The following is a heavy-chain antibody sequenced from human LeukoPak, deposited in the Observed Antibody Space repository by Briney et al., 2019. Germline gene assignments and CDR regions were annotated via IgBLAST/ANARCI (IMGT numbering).Heavy chain of an antibody. CDR3: ARLRLSGGSFSVGWFDP. D-gene: IGHD1-26*01. Sequence: SGTLSLTCTVSDEVITSNNWWSWVRQSPGKGLEWIGEIFHSGTTRFKASLESRVTMLLDKSKNQFSLRLNSVTAADTAVYFCARLRLSGGSFSVGWFDPWGQGIQVTVSS. CDR2: IFHSGTT. V-gene: IGHV4-4*02. CDR1: DEVITSNNW. J-gene: IGHJ5*02.